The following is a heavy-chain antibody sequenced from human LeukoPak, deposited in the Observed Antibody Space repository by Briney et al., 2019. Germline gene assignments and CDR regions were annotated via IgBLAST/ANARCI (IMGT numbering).Heavy chain of an antibody. CDR2: INPSGGST. D-gene: IGHD3-22*01. CDR3: AREAQGYYYDSSGYYFDY. J-gene: IGHJ4*02. Sequence: ASVKVSCKASGCTFTSYYMHWVRQAPGQGLEWMGIINPSGGSTSYAQKFQGRVTMTRDMSTSTVYMELSSLRSEDTAVYYCAREAQGYYYDSSGYYFDYWGQGTLVTVSS. V-gene: IGHV1-46*01. CDR1: GCTFTSYY.